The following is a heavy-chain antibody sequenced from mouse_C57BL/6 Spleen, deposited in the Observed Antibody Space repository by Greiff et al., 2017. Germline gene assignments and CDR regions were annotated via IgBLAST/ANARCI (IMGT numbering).Heavy chain of an antibody. CDR3: AGDFYYFAY. CDR2: ISGGGGNT. D-gene: IGHD2-1*01. Sequence: EVKLQESGGGLVKPGGSLKLSCAASGFTFSSYTMSWVRQTPEKRLEWVATISGGGGNTYYPDSVKGRFTISRDNAKNTLYLQMSSLRSEDTALYYCAGDFYYFAYWGQGTLVTVSA. CDR1: GFTFSSYT. J-gene: IGHJ3*01. V-gene: IGHV5-9*01.